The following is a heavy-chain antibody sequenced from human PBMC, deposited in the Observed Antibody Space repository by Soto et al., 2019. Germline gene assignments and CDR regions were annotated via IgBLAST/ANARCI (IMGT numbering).Heavy chain of an antibody. J-gene: IGHJ4*02. Sequence: PGGSLRLSCAASGFTFSSYAMSWVRQAPGKGLEWVSAISGSGGSTYYADSVKGRFTISRDNSKNTLYLQMNSLRAEDTAVYYRAKDHYDSSGYYWRFDYWGQGTLVTVSS. CDR3: AKDHYDSSGYYWRFDY. CDR1: GFTFSSYA. V-gene: IGHV3-23*01. CDR2: ISGSGGST. D-gene: IGHD3-22*01.